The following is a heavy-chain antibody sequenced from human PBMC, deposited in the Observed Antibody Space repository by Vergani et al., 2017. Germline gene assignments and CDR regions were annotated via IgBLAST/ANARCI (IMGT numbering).Heavy chain of an antibody. CDR1: GFNFRDYG. D-gene: IGHD3-10*01. V-gene: IGHV3-30*02. Sequence: VESGGGVVQPGGSLRLSCTASGFNFRDYGLHWVRRAPGRGLEWVAFVPYDERGKFKSASPDQKSYAGSVKGRFTISRDDSKNTVFLQMNNLQTEDTAMYYCVRDQVTMLRGSDALDIWGQGTMVTVSS. J-gene: IGHJ3*02. CDR3: VRDQVTMLRGSDALDI. CDR2: VPYDERGKFKSASPDQK.